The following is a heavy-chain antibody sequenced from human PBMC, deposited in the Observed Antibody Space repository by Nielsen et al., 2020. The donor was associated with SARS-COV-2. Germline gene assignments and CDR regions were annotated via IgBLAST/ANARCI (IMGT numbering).Heavy chain of an antibody. CDR1: GYNFASYW. CDR3: ARRGSSWTDFDS. D-gene: IGHD2-15*01. CDR2: IYPGDSDT. Sequence: ESLKISCKGSGYNFASYWIAWVRQSPGSALEWMGIIYPGDSDTRYSPSFQGQVTISADKSISTAYLQWGSLKASDTAMYYCARRGSSWTDFDSWGQGTLVTVSS. J-gene: IGHJ4*02. V-gene: IGHV5-51*01.